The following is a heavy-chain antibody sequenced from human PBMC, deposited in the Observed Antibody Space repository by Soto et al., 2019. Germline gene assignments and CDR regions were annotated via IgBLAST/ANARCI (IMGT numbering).Heavy chain of an antibody. D-gene: IGHD3-22*01. CDR1: GGSISIGGYY. J-gene: IGHJ4*02. CDR3: ATDYYXSSGPPPFDY. CDR2: IYYSGST. V-gene: IGHV4-31*03. Sequence: SETLSLTCTVSGGSISIGGYYWSWIRHHPGKGLEWIGYIYYSGSTYYNPSLKSRVTISVDTSKNQFSLKLSSVTAADTAVYYCATDYYXSSGPPPFDYWGQGTLVTVSS.